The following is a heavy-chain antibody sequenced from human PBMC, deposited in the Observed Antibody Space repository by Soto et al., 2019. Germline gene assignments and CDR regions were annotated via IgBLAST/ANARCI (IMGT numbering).Heavy chain of an antibody. CDR2: MNPNSGNT. V-gene: IGHV1-8*01. Sequence: ASVKVSCKASGYTFTSYDINWVRQATGQGLEWMGWMNPNSGNTGYAQKFQGRVTMTRNTSISTAYMELSSLRSEDTAMYYCARIGDTAMVMSGMDVWGQGTTVTVSS. CDR3: ARIGDTAMVMSGMDV. J-gene: IGHJ6*02. D-gene: IGHD5-18*01. CDR1: GYTFTSYD.